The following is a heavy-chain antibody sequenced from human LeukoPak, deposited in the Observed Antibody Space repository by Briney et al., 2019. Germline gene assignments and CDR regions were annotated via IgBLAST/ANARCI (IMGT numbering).Heavy chain of an antibody. CDR1: GFTFRNFW. V-gene: IGHV3-7*01. Sequence: GGSLRLSCAASGFTFRNFWMSWVRQAPGKGLDWVANIKQDGSEKYSVDSVKGRFTISRDNAKSSLYLQMHSLSADDSALYYCARDGVENVAVADLTWFDSWGQGALVSVSS. CDR2: IKQDGSEK. J-gene: IGHJ5*01. CDR3: ARDGVENVAVADLTWFDS. D-gene: IGHD6-19*01.